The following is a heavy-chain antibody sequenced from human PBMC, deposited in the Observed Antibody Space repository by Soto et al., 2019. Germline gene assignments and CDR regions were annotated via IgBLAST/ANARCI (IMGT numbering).Heavy chain of an antibody. Sequence: GGSLRLSCAASGFTFDDYAMHWVRQAPGKGLEWVSSITTGSSRNIFYADSVKGRFTISRDNANNILYLEMDNLRVEDTAVYYCARDDAIFGAIPRMDIWGQGTTVTVSS. CDR1: GFTFDDYA. CDR3: ARDDAIFGAIPRMDI. CDR2: ITTGSSRNI. V-gene: IGHV3-21*06. D-gene: IGHD3-3*01. J-gene: IGHJ6*02.